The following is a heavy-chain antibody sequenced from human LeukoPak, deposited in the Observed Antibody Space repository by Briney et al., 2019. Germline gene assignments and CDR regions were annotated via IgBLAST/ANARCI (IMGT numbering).Heavy chain of an antibody. J-gene: IGHJ4*02. CDR3: ARDPAWGAIDY. Sequence: GGSLRLSCAVSGFSIGSSWIPWVRQTPGKGLEWVADMNEDGSGTYYVDSVKGRFTVSRDNAQNSVYLQMNSLRVEDTGVYYCARDPAWGAIDYWGQGTLVTVSS. CDR2: MNEDGSGT. V-gene: IGHV3-7*01. D-gene: IGHD7-27*01. CDR1: GFSIGSSW.